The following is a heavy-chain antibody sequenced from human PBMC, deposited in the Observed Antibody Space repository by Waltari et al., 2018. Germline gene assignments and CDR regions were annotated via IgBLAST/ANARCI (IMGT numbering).Heavy chain of an antibody. CDR3: ARVRDSSGWSIDY. D-gene: IGHD6-19*01. CDR1: GYTFTGYY. CDR2: INPNSGGT. Sequence: QVQLVQSGAEVKKPGASVKVSCTASGYTFTGYYMHWVRQAPGQGLEWMGRINPNSGGTNYAQKFQGRVTMTRDTSISTAYMELSRLRSDDTAVYYCARVRDSSGWSIDYWGQGTLVTVSS. V-gene: IGHV1-2*06. J-gene: IGHJ4*02.